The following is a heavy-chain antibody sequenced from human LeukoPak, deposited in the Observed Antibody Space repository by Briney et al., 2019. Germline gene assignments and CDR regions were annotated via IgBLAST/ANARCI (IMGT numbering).Heavy chain of an antibody. D-gene: IGHD2-8*01. CDR2: MYYSGST. V-gene: IGHV4-59*01. CDR3: ARINGVPYYYGMDV. J-gene: IGHJ6*02. Sequence: PSETLSLTCTVSGGAISSYHWSWVRQPAGEGLGWIGYMYYSGSTNYNPSLKSRVTISVDTSKNQFSLKLSSVTAADTAVYYCARINGVPYYYGMDVWGQGTTVTVSS. CDR1: GGAISSYH.